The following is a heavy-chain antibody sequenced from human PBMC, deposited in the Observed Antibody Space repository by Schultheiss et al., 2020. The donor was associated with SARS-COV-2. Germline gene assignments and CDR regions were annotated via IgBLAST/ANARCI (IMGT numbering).Heavy chain of an antibody. D-gene: IGHD6-13*01. CDR2: IKQDGSEK. J-gene: IGHJ6*02. Sequence: GESLKISCAASGFTFSSYWMSWVRQAPGKGLEWVANIKQDGSEKYYVDSVKGRFTISRDNAKNSLYLQMNSLRAEDTAVYYCAKVIYSSPRGYYYGMDVWGQGTTVTVSS. V-gene: IGHV3-7*01. CDR1: GFTFSSYW. CDR3: AKVIYSSPRGYYYGMDV.